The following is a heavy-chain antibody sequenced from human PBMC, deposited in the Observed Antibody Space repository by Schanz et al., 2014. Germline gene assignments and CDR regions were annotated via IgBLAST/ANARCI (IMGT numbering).Heavy chain of an antibody. D-gene: IGHD6-13*01. CDR2: INGYNGHT. CDR3: ASSGAGYSSSWDFDY. Sequence: QVQLVQSGAEVKKPGASVKVSCKASGYTFVSYSMHWVRQAPGRRLEWMGWINGYNGHTLYAQKFQGRVTMTTDTSTGTAYMELRSLRSDDTAVYYCASSGAGYSSSWDFDYWGQGTLVTVSS. V-gene: IGHV1-18*04. CDR1: GYTFVSYS. J-gene: IGHJ4*02.